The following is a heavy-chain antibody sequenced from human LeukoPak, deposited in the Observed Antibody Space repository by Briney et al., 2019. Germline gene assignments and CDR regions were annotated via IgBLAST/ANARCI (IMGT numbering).Heavy chain of an antibody. V-gene: IGHV4-34*01. J-gene: IGHJ4*02. D-gene: IGHD3-22*01. CDR3: ARQMYYYDSSGYYSSFDY. CDR1: GGYISSYY. CDR2: INHSGST. Sequence: SETLSLTCSVSGGYISSYYWSWIRQPPGKGLEWIGEINHSGSTNYNPSLKSRVTISVDTSKNQFSLKLSSVTAADTAVYYCARQMYYYDSSGYYSSFDYWGQGTLVTVSS.